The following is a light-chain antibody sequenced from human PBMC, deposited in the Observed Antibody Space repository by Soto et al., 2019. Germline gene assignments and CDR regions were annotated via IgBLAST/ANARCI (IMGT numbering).Light chain of an antibody. CDR3: QKYNIAPWS. Sequence: DIQMTQSPSSLSAAVGDRVTITCRASQGISNFLALHQQKPGKVPKRLIYAASTLQSGFPSRYSGSGSGTDFTLTITSLQTDDGATDDCQKYNIAPWSSGQGTKVAIK. CDR1: QGISNF. V-gene: IGKV1-27*01. CDR2: AAS. J-gene: IGKJ1*01.